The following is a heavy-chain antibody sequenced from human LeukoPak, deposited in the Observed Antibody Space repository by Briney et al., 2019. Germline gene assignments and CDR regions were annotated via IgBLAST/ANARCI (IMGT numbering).Heavy chain of an antibody. Sequence: GGSLRLSCAASGFTFSSYAMSRVRQAPGKGLEWVSAISGSGGSTYYADSVKGRFTISRDNSKNTLYLQMNSLRAEDTAVYYCANTADSSGYYFDYWGQGTLVTVSS. V-gene: IGHV3-23*01. CDR1: GFTFSSYA. CDR3: ANTADSSGYYFDY. CDR2: ISGSGGST. J-gene: IGHJ4*02. D-gene: IGHD3-22*01.